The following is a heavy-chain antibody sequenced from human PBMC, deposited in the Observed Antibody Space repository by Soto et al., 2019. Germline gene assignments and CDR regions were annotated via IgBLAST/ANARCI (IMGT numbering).Heavy chain of an antibody. Sequence: SGPTLVNPTHTLTLTCTFSGFSLSTSGMCVSWIRQPPGKALEWLALIDWDDDKYYSTSLKTRLTISKDTSKNQVVLTMTNMDRLCTAAYYCARAARHCSSTRCYTPFDYSGQRTLVTVCS. J-gene: IGHJ4*02. CDR1: GFSLSTSGMC. CDR3: ARAARHCSSTRCYTPFDY. V-gene: IGHV2-70*01. CDR2: IDWDDDK. D-gene: IGHD2-2*02.